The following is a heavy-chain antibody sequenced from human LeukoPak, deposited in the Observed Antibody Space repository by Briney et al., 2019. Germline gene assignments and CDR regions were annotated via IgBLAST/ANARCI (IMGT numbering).Heavy chain of an antibody. CDR3: TRGGPVAGTHKYFQH. CDR2: MNPNNGNT. CDR1: GYTFTSYD. J-gene: IGHJ1*01. Sequence: ASVKVSCKASGYTFTSYDINWVRQASGQGLEWMGWMNPNNGNTDYAQKFQGRVTLTRNTSISTAYMELSSLRSEDTAVYYCTRGGPVAGTHKYFQHWGQGTLVTVSS. V-gene: IGHV1-8*01. D-gene: IGHD6-19*01.